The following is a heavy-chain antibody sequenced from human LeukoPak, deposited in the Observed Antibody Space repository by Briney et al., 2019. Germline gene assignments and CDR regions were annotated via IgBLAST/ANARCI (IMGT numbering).Heavy chain of an antibody. V-gene: IGHV1-2*02. D-gene: IGHD5-18*01. CDR2: INPNSGGT. J-gene: IGHJ6*03. Sequence: AASVKVSCKASGYTFAGYYMHWVRQAPGQGLEWMGWINPNSGGTNYAQKFQGRVTMTRDTSISTAYMELSRLRSDDTAVYYCASYSYGDRYYYYYMDVWGKGTTVTVSS. CDR1: GYTFAGYY. CDR3: ASYSYGDRYYYYYMDV.